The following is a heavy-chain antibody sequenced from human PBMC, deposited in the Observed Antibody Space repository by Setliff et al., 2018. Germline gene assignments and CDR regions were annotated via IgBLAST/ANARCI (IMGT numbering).Heavy chain of an antibody. CDR3: ARSKRGLYYSDGTGYYYYFDY. V-gene: IGHV4-31*03. Sequence: ASETLSLTCNVSGGSISSGGYYWSWIRQHPGKGLEWIGYIYYSGITYYNPSLKSRVTISIDTSKNQFSLKLSSVNAADTAVYYCARSKRGLYYSDGTGYYYYFDYWGRGTLVTVSS. CDR2: IYYSGIT. CDR1: GGSISSGGYY. D-gene: IGHD3-22*01. J-gene: IGHJ4*02.